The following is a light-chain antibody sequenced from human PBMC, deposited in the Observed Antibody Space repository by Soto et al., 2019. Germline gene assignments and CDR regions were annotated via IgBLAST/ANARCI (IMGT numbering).Light chain of an antibody. Sequence: IQMTQSPSTLSASVGERVTFSCSSSQSIISWLAWYQQKPGKAPKLQVYRVFTLKSWVPSRFSGSGSGTEFTRTISSLQPDDFAPDYCQLYNSYSEAFGQGTKVDIK. J-gene: IGKJ1*01. CDR1: QSIISW. V-gene: IGKV1-5*03. CDR2: RVF. CDR3: QLYNSYSEA.